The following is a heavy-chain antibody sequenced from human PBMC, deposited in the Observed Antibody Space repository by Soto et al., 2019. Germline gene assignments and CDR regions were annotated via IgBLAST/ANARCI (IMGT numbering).Heavy chain of an antibody. D-gene: IGHD6-13*01. J-gene: IGHJ4*02. CDR1: GFTFSSYW. Sequence: PGGSLRLSCAASGFTFSSYWMHWVRQAPGKGLVWVSRINSDGSSTSYADSVKGRFTISRDNAKNTLYLQMNSLRAEDTAVYYCARDYLPSGWFVAAAGTGDYWGQGTLVTVSS. CDR3: ARDYLPSGWFVAAAGTGDY. V-gene: IGHV3-74*01. CDR2: INSDGSST.